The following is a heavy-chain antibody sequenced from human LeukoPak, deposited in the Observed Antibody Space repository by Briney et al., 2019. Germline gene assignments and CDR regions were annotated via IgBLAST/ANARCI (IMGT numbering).Heavy chain of an antibody. CDR2: IKSKTDGGTT. Sequence: GGSLRLSCVASGFTFSNAWMSWVRQAPGKGLECVGRIKSKTDGGTTDYAAPVKGRFTISRDDSKNTLYLQMNSLKTEDIAVYYCTTDCGTVVTFDYWGQGTLVTVSS. CDR3: TTDCGTVVTFDY. J-gene: IGHJ4*02. V-gene: IGHV3-15*01. D-gene: IGHD4-23*01. CDR1: GFTFSNAW.